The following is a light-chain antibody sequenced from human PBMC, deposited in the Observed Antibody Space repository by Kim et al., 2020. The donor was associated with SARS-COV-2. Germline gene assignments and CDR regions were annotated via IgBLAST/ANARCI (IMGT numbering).Light chain of an antibody. J-gene: IGLJ3*02. V-gene: IGLV9-49*01. CDR3: GADHGSGSNFGWV. CDR1: SGYGNYK. Sequence: RTLSSGYGNYKVDWYQQRPGKGPRFVMRVGTGGIVGSKGDGIPDRFSVLGSGLNRYLTIKNIQEEDESDYHCGADHGSGSNFGWVFGGGTKLTVL. CDR2: VGTGGIVG.